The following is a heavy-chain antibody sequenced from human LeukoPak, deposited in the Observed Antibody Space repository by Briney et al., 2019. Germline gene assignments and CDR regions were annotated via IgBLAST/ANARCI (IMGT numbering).Heavy chain of an antibody. V-gene: IGHV5-51*01. J-gene: IGHJ4*02. CDR1: GYSFTSYW. CDR2: IYPGDSDT. D-gene: IGHD2-2*01. Sequence: GESLKSSCKGSGYSFTSYWIGWVRQMPGKGLEWMGIIYPGDSDTRYSPSFQGQVTISADKSISTAYLQWSSLKASGTAMYYCARSAVVPAAVFDYWGQGTLVTVSS. CDR3: ARSAVVPAAVFDY.